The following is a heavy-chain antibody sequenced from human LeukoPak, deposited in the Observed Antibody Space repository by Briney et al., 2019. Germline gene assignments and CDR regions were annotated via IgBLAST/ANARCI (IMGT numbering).Heavy chain of an antibody. CDR2: IIPIFGTA. D-gene: IGHD3-22*01. J-gene: IGHJ4*02. V-gene: IGHV1-69*01. CDR1: GGTFSSYA. Sequence: SVKVSCKASGGTFSSYAISWVRQAPGQGLEWMGGIIPIFGTANYAQKFQGRVTITADESTSTAYMELSSLRSEDTAVYYCAAPYYYDSSGYYVFDYWGQGTLVTVSS. CDR3: AAPYYYDSSGYYVFDY.